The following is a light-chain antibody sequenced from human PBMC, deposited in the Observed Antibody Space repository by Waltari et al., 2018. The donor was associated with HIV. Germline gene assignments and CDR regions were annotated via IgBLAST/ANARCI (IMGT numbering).Light chain of an antibody. CDR3: ATWDDSLIGVL. Sequence: PSASGTPGQGVIISCSGSNSNIGTNTVNWYQQLPGTAPKLLIYSTYHRPSGIPDRFSGSKSGTSASLAISGLQPEDEGDYYCATWDDSLIGVLFGGGTKLTVL. CDR2: STY. CDR1: NSNIGTNT. J-gene: IGLJ3*02. V-gene: IGLV1-44*01.